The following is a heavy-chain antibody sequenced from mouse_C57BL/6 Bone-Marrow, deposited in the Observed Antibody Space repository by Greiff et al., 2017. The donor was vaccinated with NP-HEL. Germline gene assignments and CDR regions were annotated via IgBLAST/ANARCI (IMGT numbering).Heavy chain of an antibody. D-gene: IGHD2-2*01. CDR3: ANVMVTTWFAY. V-gene: IGHV5-4*03. J-gene: IGHJ3*01. CDR1: GFTFSSYA. Sequence: EVKLVESGGGLVKPGGSLKLSCAASGFTFSSYAMSWVRQTPEKRLEWVATISDGGSYTYYPDNVKGRFTISRDNAKNNLYLQMSHLKSEDTAIYYSANVMVTTWFAYWGQGTLVTVSA. CDR2: ISDGGSYT.